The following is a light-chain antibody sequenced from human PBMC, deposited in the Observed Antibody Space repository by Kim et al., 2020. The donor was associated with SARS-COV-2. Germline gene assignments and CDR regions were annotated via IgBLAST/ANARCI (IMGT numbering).Light chain of an antibody. V-gene: IGKV1-39*01. J-gene: IGKJ4*01. CDR1: QSISSY. Sequence: DIQMTQSPSSLSASVGDRVTITCRPSQSISSYLNWYQQKPGKAPKLLIFATSSLQSGVPSRFSGSGSGTDFTLIISSLQPEDFATYYCQQSYSTPLTFGGGTKVDIK. CDR3: QQSYSTPLT. CDR2: ATS.